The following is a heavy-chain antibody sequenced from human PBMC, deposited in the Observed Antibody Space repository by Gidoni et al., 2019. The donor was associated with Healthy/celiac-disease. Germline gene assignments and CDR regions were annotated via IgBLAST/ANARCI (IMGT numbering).Heavy chain of an antibody. CDR2: IYPGDSDT. CDR1: GYIFTSYW. V-gene: IGHV5-51*01. CDR3: ARVASPYYYYYGMDV. D-gene: IGHD5-12*01. J-gene: IGHJ6*02. Sequence: EVQLVQSGAEVKKPGESLKISCKGSGYIFTSYWIGWVRQMPGKGLEWMGIIYPGDSDTRYSPSFQGQVTISADKSISTAYLQWSSLKASDTAMYYCARVASPYYYYYGMDVWGQGTTVTVSS.